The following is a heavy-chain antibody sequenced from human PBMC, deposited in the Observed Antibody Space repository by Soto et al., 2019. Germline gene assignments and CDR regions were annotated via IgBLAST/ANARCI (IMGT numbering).Heavy chain of an antibody. CDR1: GGSIANSY. V-gene: IGHV4-59*01. CDR3: ASVRWFGNYYGLDA. J-gene: IGHJ6*02. Sequence: SETLSLTCSVSGGSIANSYWSWIRQAPGRGLEWIGYIYYSGYTNYNPSLKSRVTISVDSSNNQFSLRLNSVTAADTAVYFCASVRWFGNYYGLDAWGQGTTVTVFS. CDR2: IYYSGYT. D-gene: IGHD3-10*01.